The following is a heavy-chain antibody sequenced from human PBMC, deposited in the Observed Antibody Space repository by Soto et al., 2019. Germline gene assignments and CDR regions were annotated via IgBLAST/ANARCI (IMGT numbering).Heavy chain of an antibody. CDR2: ISAHNGNT. CDR3: ATSWYSTPRYFDF. CDR1: GYTFTSYG. V-gene: IGHV1-18*01. D-gene: IGHD1-26*01. Sequence: QVQLVQSGPEVKRPGASVKVSCKLSGYTFTSYGISWVRQAPGQGLEWMGWISAHNGNTNYAQKVQGRVTMTTDTSTSTAYTELTSLRSDDTTVYYSATSWYSTPRYFDFWGRGTLITVSS. J-gene: IGHJ2*01.